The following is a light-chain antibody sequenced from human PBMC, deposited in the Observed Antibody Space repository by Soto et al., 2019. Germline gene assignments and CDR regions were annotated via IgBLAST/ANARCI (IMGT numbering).Light chain of an antibody. CDR3: QQYGSSPRT. Sequence: EILMTQSPATLSVSPGGRATLSCRASQSVISNYLAWYQQKPGQPPRLLIYGASSRATGIPDRFSGSGSGTDFTLTISRLEPEDFAVYYCQQYGSSPRTFGQGTKVDIK. V-gene: IGKV3-20*01. CDR1: QSVISNY. CDR2: GAS. J-gene: IGKJ1*01.